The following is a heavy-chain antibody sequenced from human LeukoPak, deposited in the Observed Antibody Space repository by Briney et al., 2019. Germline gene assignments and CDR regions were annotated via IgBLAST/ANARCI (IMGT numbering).Heavy chain of an antibody. V-gene: IGHV5-51*01. CDR2: IYPGDSDV. J-gene: IGHJ4*02. CDR3: ARGGSHFEY. CDR1: GYNFTNYW. Sequence: GESLKISCKGSGYNFTNYWIGWVRQMPGKGLEWMGIIYPGDSDVRYSPSFQGQVTISADKSINTAYLQRSSLKASDTAIYYCARGGSHFEYWGQGTLVTVSS. D-gene: IGHD3-16*01.